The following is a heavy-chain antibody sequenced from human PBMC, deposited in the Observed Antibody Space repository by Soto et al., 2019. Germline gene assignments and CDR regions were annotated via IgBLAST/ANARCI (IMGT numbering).Heavy chain of an antibody. CDR2: IIPIFGTA. D-gene: IGHD1-26*01. V-gene: IGHV1-69*13. J-gene: IGHJ4*01. Sequence: GASVKVSCKASGGTFSSYAISWVRQAPGQGLEWMGGIIPIFGTANYAQKFQGRVTITADESTSTAYMQLSSLRSEYTAVYYCARDSPRTGLVGASFFEYWGHGTVVTVSS. CDR1: GGTFSSYA. CDR3: ARDSPRTGLVGASFFEY.